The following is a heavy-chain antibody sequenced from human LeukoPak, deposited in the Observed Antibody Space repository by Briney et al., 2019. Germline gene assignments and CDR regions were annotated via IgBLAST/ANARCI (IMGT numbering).Heavy chain of an antibody. J-gene: IGHJ4*02. Sequence: ASVRVSCTASGYTFTGYYMHWVRQAPGQGLEWMGWINPNSGGTYYAQKFQGRVTMTRDTSSRTAYMELSRLGSDDTAVYYCARGYGSGSYYIPYFDFWGQGTLVTVSS. CDR1: GYTFTGYY. V-gene: IGHV1-2*02. CDR3: ARGYGSGSYYIPYFDF. CDR2: INPNSGGT. D-gene: IGHD3-10*01.